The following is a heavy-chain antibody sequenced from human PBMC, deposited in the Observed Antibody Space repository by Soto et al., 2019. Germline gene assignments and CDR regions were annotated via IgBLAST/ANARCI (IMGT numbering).Heavy chain of an antibody. J-gene: IGHJ4*02. CDR3: AYGGHSNIDFHY. Sequence: QPGGSLRLSCAASGFTVNSNYMSWVRQTPGKGLEWVSLIFSDGTTYYADSVKGRFTISRDNSKNRLHLQMNSLRGEDTAVYYCAYGGHSNIDFHYWGQGTLVTVSS. CDR2: IFSDGTT. CDR1: GFTVNSNY. V-gene: IGHV3-53*01. D-gene: IGHD4-17*01.